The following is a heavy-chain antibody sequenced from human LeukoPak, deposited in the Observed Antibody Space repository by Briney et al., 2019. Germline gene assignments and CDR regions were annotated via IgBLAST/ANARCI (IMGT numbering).Heavy chain of an antibody. Sequence: GGSLRLSCAASGFGFSNYAMSWVRQAPGMGLEWASGISSSAGSTYYADSVKGRFTISRDNSKNTLYLQMNSLRAEDTAVYYCAKYSGSYYDPFDYWGQGTLVTVSS. CDR2: ISSSAGST. D-gene: IGHD1-26*01. J-gene: IGHJ4*02. V-gene: IGHV3-23*01. CDR1: GFGFSNYA. CDR3: AKYSGSYYDPFDY.